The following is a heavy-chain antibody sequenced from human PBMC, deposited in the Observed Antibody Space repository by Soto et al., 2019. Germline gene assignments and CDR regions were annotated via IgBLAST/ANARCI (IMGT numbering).Heavy chain of an antibody. D-gene: IGHD3-22*01. CDR1: GGSFRTYG. J-gene: IGHJ4*02. CDR3: ARGVDYYDYSGYSTIGVYFDD. V-gene: IGHV1-69*13. Sequence: ASLKVSCKARGGSFRTYGRSWVRRAPGQGLEWVGGIIPIFGTAYNAQKFQGRVTITADESTNTAYMELSSLRSEDTAVYYCARGVDYYDYSGYSTIGVYFDDWGQGTQVTVSS. CDR2: IIPIFGTA.